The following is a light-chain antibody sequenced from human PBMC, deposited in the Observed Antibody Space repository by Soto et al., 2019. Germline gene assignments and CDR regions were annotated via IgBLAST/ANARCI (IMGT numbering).Light chain of an antibody. CDR2: EVR. Sequence: ALTQPASVSGSPGQSITISCTGTGSDVGTYNRVSWYQQPPGTAPKLIIYEVRNRPSGVSNRFSGSKSGNTAYLTISGLQAEDEADYFCNSYTTRSTYVFGTGTKATVL. CDR1: GSDVGTYNR. V-gene: IGLV2-14*01. J-gene: IGLJ1*01. CDR3: NSYTTRSTYV.